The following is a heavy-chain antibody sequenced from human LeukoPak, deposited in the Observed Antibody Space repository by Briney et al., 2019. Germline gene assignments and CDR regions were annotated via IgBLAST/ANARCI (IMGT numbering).Heavy chain of an antibody. Sequence: GGSLRLSCAASGFTFSRYWMSWVRQAPGKGLEWVANIKEDGSEKYYVDSVKGRFTISRDNAKNSLYLQMNSLRAEDTAVYYCASPLYYDLWSGYYNFDYWGQGTLVTVSS. CDR1: GFTFSRYW. J-gene: IGHJ4*02. V-gene: IGHV3-7*01. D-gene: IGHD3-3*01. CDR3: ASPLYYDLWSGYYNFDY. CDR2: IKEDGSEK.